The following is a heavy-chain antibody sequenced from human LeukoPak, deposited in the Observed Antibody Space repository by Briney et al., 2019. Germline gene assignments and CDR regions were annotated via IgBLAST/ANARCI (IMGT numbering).Heavy chain of an antibody. CDR1: GFTFSSYE. Sequence: PGGSLRLSCAASGFTFSSYEMHWVRQAPGKGLEWVSYISSSGSSSSGSTIYYADSVKGRFTISRDNAKNSLYLQMNSLRAEDTAVYYCARDYGGSSPFDNWGQGTLVTVSS. CDR2: ISSSGSSSSGSTI. D-gene: IGHD4-23*01. CDR3: ARDYGGSSPFDN. V-gene: IGHV3-48*03. J-gene: IGHJ4*02.